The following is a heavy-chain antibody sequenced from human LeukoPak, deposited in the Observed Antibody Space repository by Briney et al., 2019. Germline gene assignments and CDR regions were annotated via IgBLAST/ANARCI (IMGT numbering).Heavy chain of an antibody. CDR1: GYTFTSYA. D-gene: IGHD2-2*01. CDR3: ARNSVVVPAAIYYFDY. CDR2: INPSGGST. J-gene: IGHJ4*02. Sequence: ASVKVSCKASGYTFTSYALNWVRQAPGQGLEWMGIINPSGGSTSYAQKFQGRVTMTRDTSTSTVYMELSSLRSEDTAVYYCARNSVVVPAAIYYFDYWGQGTLVTVSS. V-gene: IGHV1-46*01.